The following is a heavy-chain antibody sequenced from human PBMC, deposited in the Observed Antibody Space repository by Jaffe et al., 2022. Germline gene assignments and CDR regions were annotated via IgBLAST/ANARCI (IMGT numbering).Heavy chain of an antibody. Sequence: QVQLQESGPGLVKPSETLSLTCAVSGYSISSGYYWGWIRQPPGKGLEWIGSIYHSGSTYYNPSLKSRVTISVDTSKNQFSLKLSSVTAADTAVYYCARQTPYYDYVWGSYPSVYYFDYWGQGTLVTVSS. CDR2: IYHSGST. D-gene: IGHD3-16*02. V-gene: IGHV4-38-2*01. CDR1: GYSISSGYY. CDR3: ARQTPYYDYVWGSYPSVYYFDY. J-gene: IGHJ4*02.